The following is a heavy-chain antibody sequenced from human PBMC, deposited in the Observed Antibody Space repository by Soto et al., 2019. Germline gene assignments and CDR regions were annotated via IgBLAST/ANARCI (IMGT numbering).Heavy chain of an antibody. CDR2: IYYSGTT. CDR1: GGSINSGDYY. D-gene: IGHD3-22*01. CDR3: ARDDKYDTSGIAY. V-gene: IGHV4-30-4*01. J-gene: IGHJ4*02. Sequence: QVQLQESGPGLVKPSQTLSLTCTVSGGSINSGDYYWSWIRQPPGKGLEWIGYIYYSGTTYYNPTLKTRVTISVDTSKNQSSLRLTSVTAADTAVYYCARDDKYDTSGIAYWGQGTLVTVSS.